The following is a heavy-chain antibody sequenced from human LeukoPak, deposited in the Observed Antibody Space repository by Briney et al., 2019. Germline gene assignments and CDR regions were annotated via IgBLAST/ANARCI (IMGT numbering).Heavy chain of an antibody. CDR1: GGSFSGYY. Sequence: SETLSLTCAVYGGSFSGYYWSRIRQPPGKGLEWIGEINHSGSTNYNPSLKSRVTISVDTSKNQFSLKLSSVTAADTAVYYCARGVGGVRVATFSWFDPWGQGTLVTVSP. D-gene: IGHD5-12*01. J-gene: IGHJ5*02. V-gene: IGHV4-34*01. CDR2: INHSGST. CDR3: ARGVGGVRVATFSWFDP.